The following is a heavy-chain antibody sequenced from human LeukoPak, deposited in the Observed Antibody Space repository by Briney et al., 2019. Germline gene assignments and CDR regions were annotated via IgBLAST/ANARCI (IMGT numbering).Heavy chain of an antibody. Sequence: PGGSLRLSCAASGFTFSSYSMNWVRQAPGKGLEWVSSISSSSSYIYYADSVKGRSTISRDNAKNSLYLQMNSLRAEDTAVYYCARQYCSGGSCYVDAFDIWGQGTMVTVSS. CDR2: ISSSSSYI. J-gene: IGHJ3*02. CDR1: GFTFSSYS. V-gene: IGHV3-21*01. CDR3: ARQYCSGGSCYVDAFDI. D-gene: IGHD2-15*01.